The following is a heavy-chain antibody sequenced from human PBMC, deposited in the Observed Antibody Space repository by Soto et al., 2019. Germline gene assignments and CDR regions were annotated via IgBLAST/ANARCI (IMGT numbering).Heavy chain of an antibody. CDR3: ARDLLVGSSGWQGAFDI. Sequence: GVSLRLSCAASGFTFSSYAMHCVRQAPGKGLEWVAVISYDGSNKYYADSVKGRFTISRDNSKNTLYLQMNSLRAEDTAVYYCARDLLVGSSGWQGAFDIWGQGTMVTVSS. CDR2: ISYDGSNK. CDR1: GFTFSSYA. D-gene: IGHD6-19*01. J-gene: IGHJ3*02. V-gene: IGHV3-30-3*01.